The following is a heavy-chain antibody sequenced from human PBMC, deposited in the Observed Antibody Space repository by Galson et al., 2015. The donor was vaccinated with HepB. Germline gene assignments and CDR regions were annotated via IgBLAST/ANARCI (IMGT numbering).Heavy chain of an antibody. CDR3: ARGGIAAAGGGGFDY. V-gene: IGHV3-30*04. Sequence: SLRLSCAASGFTFSSYAMHWVRQAPGKGLEWVAVISYDGSNKYYADSVKGRFTISRDNSKNTLYLQMNSLRAEDTAVYYCARGGIAAAGGGGFDYWGQGTLVTVSS. D-gene: IGHD6-13*01. CDR1: GFTFSSYA. CDR2: ISYDGSNK. J-gene: IGHJ4*02.